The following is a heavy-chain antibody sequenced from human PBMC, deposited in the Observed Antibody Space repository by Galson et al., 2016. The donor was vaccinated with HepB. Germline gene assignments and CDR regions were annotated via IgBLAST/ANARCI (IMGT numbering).Heavy chain of an antibody. CDR3: ARGYPYSTSAA. CDR1: GFTFRSHW. Sequence: SLRLSCAASGFTFRSHWMSWVRQAPGKGLEWVANINEDGNTKDHVDSVKGRFTISRDNNMNSLFLEMISLRAEDTAIYYCARGYPYSTSAAWGQGTLVTVSS. V-gene: IGHV3-7*03. J-gene: IGHJ5*02. D-gene: IGHD6-6*01. CDR2: INEDGNTK.